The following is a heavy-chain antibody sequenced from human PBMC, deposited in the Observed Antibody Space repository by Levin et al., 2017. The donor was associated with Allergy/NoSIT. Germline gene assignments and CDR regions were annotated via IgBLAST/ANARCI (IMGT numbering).Heavy chain of an antibody. CDR3: VKVDEGLGRGAFDI. CDR1: GFTVSSYA. D-gene: IGHD3-10*01. V-gene: IGHV3-64D*06. J-gene: IGHJ3*02. CDR2: ISSNGGST. Sequence: PGGSLRLSCSASGFTVSSYAMHWVRQAPGKGLEYVSAISSNGGSTYYADSVKGRFTISRDNSKNTLYLQMSSLRAEDTAVYYCVKVDEGLGRGAFDIWGQGTMVTVSS.